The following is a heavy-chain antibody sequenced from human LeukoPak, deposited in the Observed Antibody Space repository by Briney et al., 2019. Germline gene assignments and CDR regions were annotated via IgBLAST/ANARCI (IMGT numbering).Heavy chain of an antibody. CDR1: GGSFRTYP. V-gene: IGHV1-18*01. D-gene: IGHD3-22*01. Sequence: ASVKVSCKASGGSFRTYPISWVRQAPGQGLEWMGWISAYNGNTNYAQKLQGRVTMTTDTSTSTAYMELRSLRSDDTAVYYCARDDYYYDSSGYPFDYWGQGTLVTVSS. CDR2: ISAYNGNT. J-gene: IGHJ4*02. CDR3: ARDDYYYDSSGYPFDY.